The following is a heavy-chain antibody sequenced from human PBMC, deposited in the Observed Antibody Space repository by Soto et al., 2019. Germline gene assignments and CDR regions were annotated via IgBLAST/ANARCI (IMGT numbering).Heavy chain of an antibody. J-gene: IGHJ6*02. D-gene: IGHD5-18*01. CDR1: GYTFTGYY. CDR2: MNPNSGNT. CDR3: ARGPGQLWEPGFYYYGMDV. Sequence: GASVKVSCKASGYTFTGYYMHWVRQATGQGLEWMGWMNPNSGNTGYAQKFQGRVTMTRNTSISTAYMELSSMRSEDTAVYYCARGPGQLWEPGFYYYGMDVWGQGTTVTVSS. V-gene: IGHV1-8*02.